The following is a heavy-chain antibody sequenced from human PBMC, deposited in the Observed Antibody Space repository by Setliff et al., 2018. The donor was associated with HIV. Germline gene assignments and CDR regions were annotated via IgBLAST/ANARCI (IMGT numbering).Heavy chain of an antibody. J-gene: IGHJ3*01. CDR2: MTNNGGTT. Sequence: LRLSCAASGFTFSSNAMSWVRQAPGKGLEWVSGMTNNGGTTYYAESVKGRFTISRDSSRDTLYLQMNSLRVEDTALYYCAKDRFSDSSAPGDAFDVWGVGTLVTVSS. V-gene: IGHV3-23*01. CDR3: AKDRFSDSSAPGDAFDV. D-gene: IGHD3-22*01. CDR1: GFTFSSNA.